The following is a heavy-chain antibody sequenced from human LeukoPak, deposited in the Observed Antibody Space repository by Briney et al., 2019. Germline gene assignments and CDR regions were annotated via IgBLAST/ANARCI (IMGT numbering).Heavy chain of an antibody. CDR3: ARMGAGRYYYYGIDV. CDR1: GFSLSTSGVC. D-gene: IGHD1-26*01. Sequence: ESGPTLVNPTQTLTLTCTFSGFSLSTSGVCVSWIRQPPGKALEWLARIDWDDDKHYSTSLKTRLTISKDTSKNQVVLTITNMDPVDTATYYCARMGAGRYYYYGIDVWGQGTTVTVSS. V-gene: IGHV2-70*11. J-gene: IGHJ6*02. CDR2: IDWDDDK.